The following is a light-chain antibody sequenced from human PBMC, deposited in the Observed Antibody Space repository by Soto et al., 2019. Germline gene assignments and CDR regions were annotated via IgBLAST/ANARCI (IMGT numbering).Light chain of an antibody. CDR2: DAS. Sequence: DIQMTQSPSTLSASVGDRVTITCRASQSITTWLAWYQQKPGKAPKLLIHDASTLQSGVPSRFSGSGSGTEFTRTITSLQPDEFATYYCQQYYSSFGPGTKVDIK. CDR1: QSITTW. J-gene: IGKJ3*01. CDR3: QQYYSS. V-gene: IGKV1-5*01.